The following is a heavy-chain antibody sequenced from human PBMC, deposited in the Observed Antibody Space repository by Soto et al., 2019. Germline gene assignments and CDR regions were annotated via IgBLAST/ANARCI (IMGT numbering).Heavy chain of an antibody. J-gene: IGHJ5*02. D-gene: IGHD2-8*01. CDR3: ARWWMYAPRFDP. CDR1: GDSVSSNDAT. CDR2: TYYRSKWYI. Sequence: SQTLSLTCAISGDSVSSNDATWDWIRQSPSRGLEWLGRTYYRSKWYIDYAVSVKSRITINPDPSNNQFSLKLSSVTAADTAVYYCARWWMYAPRFDPWGQGTLVTVSS. V-gene: IGHV6-1*01.